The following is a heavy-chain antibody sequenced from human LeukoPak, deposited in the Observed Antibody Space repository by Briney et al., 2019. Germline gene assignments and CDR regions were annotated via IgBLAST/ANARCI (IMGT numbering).Heavy chain of an antibody. CDR3: ARADATTPFDY. D-gene: IGHD1-1*01. CDR2: INHSGST. CDR1: GGSFSGYY. J-gene: IGHJ4*02. Sequence: PSETLSLTRAVYGGSFSGYYWSWIRQPPGKGLEWIGEINHSGSTNYNPSLKSRVTISVDTSKNQFSLKLSSVTAADTAVYYCARADATTPFDYWGQGTLVTVSS. V-gene: IGHV4-34*01.